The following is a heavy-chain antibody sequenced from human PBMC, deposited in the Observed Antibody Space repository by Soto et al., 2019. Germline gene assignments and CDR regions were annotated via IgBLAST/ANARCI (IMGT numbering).Heavy chain of an antibody. CDR1: GFTFSSYA. V-gene: IGHV3-23*01. J-gene: IGHJ6*02. D-gene: IGHD6-19*01. Sequence: GSLRLSCAASGFTFSSYAMSWVRQAPGKGLEWVSAISGSGGSTYYADSVKGRFTISRDNSKNTLYLQMNSLRAEDTAVYYCAKRGGSSGWYSRDYYYYGMDVWGQGTTATVPS. CDR2: ISGSGGST. CDR3: AKRGGSSGWYSRDYYYYGMDV.